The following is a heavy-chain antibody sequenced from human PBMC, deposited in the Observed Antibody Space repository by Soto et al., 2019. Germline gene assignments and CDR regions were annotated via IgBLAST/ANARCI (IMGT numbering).Heavy chain of an antibody. CDR3: AGSFTVPAAIGY. J-gene: IGHJ4*02. V-gene: IGHV1-3*01. CDR1: GYTFTSYA. CDR2: INAGNGNT. Sequence: QVQLVQSGAEVKKPGASVKVSCKASGYTFTSYAMHWVRQAPGQRLEWMGWINAGNGNTKYSQKFQGRVTITRGTAASTAQMGVGSLGSEDTAVYLRAGSFTVPAAIGYWGQGTLVTVSS. D-gene: IGHD2-2*02.